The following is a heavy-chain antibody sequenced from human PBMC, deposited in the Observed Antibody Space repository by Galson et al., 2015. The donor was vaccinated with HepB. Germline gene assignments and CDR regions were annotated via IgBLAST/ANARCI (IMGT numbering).Heavy chain of an antibody. D-gene: IGHD6-13*01. V-gene: IGHV3-23*01. J-gene: IGHJ4*02. Sequence: SLRLSCAASGFTFSSYAMSWVRQAPGKGLEWVSAISGSGGSTYYADSVKGRFTISRDNSKNTLYLQMNSLRAEDTAVYYCAKDASGYSSTRGFWDYWGQGTLVTVSS. CDR2: ISGSGGST. CDR3: AKDASGYSSTRGFWDY. CDR1: GFTFSSYA.